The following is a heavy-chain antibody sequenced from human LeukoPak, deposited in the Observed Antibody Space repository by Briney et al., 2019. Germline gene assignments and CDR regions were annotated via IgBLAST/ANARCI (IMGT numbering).Heavy chain of an antibody. Sequence: GGSLRLSCAASGFTFSSYWMSWVRQAPGKGLEWVANIKQDGSEKYYVDSVKGRFTISRDNAKNSLYLQMNSLRAEDTAVYYCARDLTIFGVVTHYWGQGTLVTVSS. CDR2: IKQDGSEK. CDR1: GFTFSSYW. CDR3: ARDLTIFGVVTHY. D-gene: IGHD3-3*01. J-gene: IGHJ4*02. V-gene: IGHV3-7*01.